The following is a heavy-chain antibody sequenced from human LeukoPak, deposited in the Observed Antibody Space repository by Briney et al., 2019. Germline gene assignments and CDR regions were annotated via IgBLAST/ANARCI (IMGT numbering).Heavy chain of an antibody. D-gene: IGHD3-3*02. J-gene: IGHJ4*02. V-gene: IGHV1-2*02. CDR1: GYTFSDFY. Sequence: ASVRVSCKASGYTFSDFYIHWVRQAPGQGLEYVGWITPKSGDTYSPQRFQGRVTMTRDASISTAYMELSSLRSDDTAVYFCAKVRLADERAWAYWGQGTLVTVSS. CDR2: ITPKSGDT. CDR3: AKVRLADERAWAY.